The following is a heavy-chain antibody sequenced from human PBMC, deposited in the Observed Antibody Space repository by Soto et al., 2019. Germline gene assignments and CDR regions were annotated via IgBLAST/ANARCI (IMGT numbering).Heavy chain of an antibody. CDR3: ARFDYDDSSGYLDFGPK. D-gene: IGHD3-22*01. V-gene: IGHV4-39*07. Sequence: SETLSLTCTVSSAPVSSSTYTWGWIRQPPGKGLEWIGSIYYSGSTYYNPPLNSRVTVSVDTSKNQFSLKLSSVTAADTAVYYCARFDYDDSSGYLDFGPKWGQGTLVTVSS. CDR2: IYYSGST. J-gene: IGHJ4*02. CDR1: SAPVSSSTYT.